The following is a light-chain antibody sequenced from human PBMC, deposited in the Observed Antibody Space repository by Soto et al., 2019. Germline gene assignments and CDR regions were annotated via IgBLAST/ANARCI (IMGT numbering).Light chain of an antibody. J-gene: IGLJ2*01. CDR2: LNSDGSH. CDR1: SGHSSYA. Sequence: QLVLTQSPSASASLGASVKLTCTLSSGHSSYAIAWHQQQPEKGPRYLMKLNSDGSHSKGDGIPDRFSGSSSGAERYLTISSIQSEDEADYYCKPWGTGIVIFGGGNKLTVL. V-gene: IGLV4-69*01. CDR3: KPWGTGIVI.